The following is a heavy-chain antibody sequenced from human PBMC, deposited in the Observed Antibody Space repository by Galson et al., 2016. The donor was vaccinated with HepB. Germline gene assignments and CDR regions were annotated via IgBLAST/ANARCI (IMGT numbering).Heavy chain of an antibody. CDR2: ISGSGTTT. V-gene: IGHV3-23*01. Sequence: SLRLSCAASGFTFNTYAMGWVRQVPGKGLGWVSVISGSGTTTHYADSVKGRFTISRDNSKNTLYLQMNSLRVEDTAVYYCAKDWYVVVVPAAMVADYWGQGTLVTVSS. D-gene: IGHD2-2*01. CDR1: GFTFNTYA. CDR3: AKDWYVVVVPAAMVADY. J-gene: IGHJ4*02.